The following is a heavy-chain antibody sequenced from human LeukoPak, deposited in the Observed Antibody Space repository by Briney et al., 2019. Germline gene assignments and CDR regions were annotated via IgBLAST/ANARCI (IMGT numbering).Heavy chain of an antibody. CDR1: GFTFSSYA. D-gene: IGHD2-2*01. V-gene: IGHV3-23*01. J-gene: IGHJ4*02. CDR2: ISGSGGST. CDR3: AKDGPGYCSSTSCALDY. Sequence: GGSLRLSCAASGFTFSSYAMSWVRQAPGKGLEWVSAISGSGGSTYFADSVKGRFTISRDNSKNTLHLQMNSLRAEDTAVYYCAKDGPGYCSSTSCALDYWGQGTLVTVSS.